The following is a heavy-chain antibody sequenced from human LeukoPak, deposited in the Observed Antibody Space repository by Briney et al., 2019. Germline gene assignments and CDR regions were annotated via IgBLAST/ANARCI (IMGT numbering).Heavy chain of an antibody. CDR2: IKSKTDGGTT. Sequence: GGSLRLPCAASGFTFSNAWMNWVRQAPGKGLEWVGRIKSKTDGGTTDYAAPVKGRFTISRDDSKNTLYLQMNSLKTEDTAVYYCPTDPDVLLWFGELKVVDWGQGTLVTVSS. D-gene: IGHD3-10*01. CDR1: GFTFSNAW. J-gene: IGHJ4*02. CDR3: PTDPDVLLWFGELKVVD. V-gene: IGHV3-15*07.